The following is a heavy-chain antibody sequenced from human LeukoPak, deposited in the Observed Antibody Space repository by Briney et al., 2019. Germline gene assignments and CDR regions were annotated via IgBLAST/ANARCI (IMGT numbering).Heavy chain of an antibody. CDR2: ISGSGGGT. J-gene: IGHJ2*01. CDR1: GFTVSSNY. V-gene: IGHV3-23*01. CDR3: VKDNYADYASGGVDWYFDL. D-gene: IGHD4-17*01. Sequence: GGSLGLSCAASGFTVSSNYMSWVRQAPGKGLAWVSGISGSGGGTYYVDSVRGRFTISRDNSKNTLFLDMNNMRADDTAVYFCVKDNYADYASGGVDWYFDLWGRGTLVTVSS.